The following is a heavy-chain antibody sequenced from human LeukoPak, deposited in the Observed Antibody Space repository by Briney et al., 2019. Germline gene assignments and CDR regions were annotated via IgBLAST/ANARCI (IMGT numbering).Heavy chain of an antibody. Sequence: SETLSLTCTVSGGSISSYYWSWSRQPPGKGLEWIGYIYYSGSTNYNPSLRSRVTISVDTSKNQFSLKLSSVTAADTAVYYCARVLGYCSGGGCSEYFQHWGQGTLVTVSS. J-gene: IGHJ1*01. CDR2: IYYSGST. CDR1: GGSISSYY. D-gene: IGHD2-15*01. CDR3: ARVLGYCSGGGCSEYFQH. V-gene: IGHV4-59*01.